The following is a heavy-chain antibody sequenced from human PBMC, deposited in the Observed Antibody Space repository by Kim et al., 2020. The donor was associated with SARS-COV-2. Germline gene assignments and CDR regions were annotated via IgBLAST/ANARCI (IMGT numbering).Heavy chain of an antibody. D-gene: IGHD3-16*02. CDR3: ASTPYDYIWGSYPLLPY. Sequence: SETLSLTCTVSGGSISSGGYYWSWIRQHPWKGLEWIGYIYYSGSTYYNPSLKSRVTISVDTSKNQFSLKLSSVTAADTAVYYCASTPYDYIWGSYPLLPYWGQGTLVTVSS. J-gene: IGHJ4*02. CDR1: GGSISSGGYY. CDR2: IYYSGST. V-gene: IGHV4-31*03.